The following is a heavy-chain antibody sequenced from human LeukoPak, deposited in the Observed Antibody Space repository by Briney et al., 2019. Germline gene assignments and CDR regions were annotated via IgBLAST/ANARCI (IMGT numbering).Heavy chain of an antibody. CDR1: GGTFSSYA. Sequence: GSSVKVSCKASGGTFSSYAISWVRQAPGQGLEWMGGIIPIFGTANYAQKFQGRVTITADESTSTAYMELRSLRSDDTAVYYCARAIIAVAGTLFDYWGQGTLVTVSS. D-gene: IGHD6-19*01. V-gene: IGHV1-69*01. CDR2: IIPIFGTA. CDR3: ARAIIAVAGTLFDY. J-gene: IGHJ4*02.